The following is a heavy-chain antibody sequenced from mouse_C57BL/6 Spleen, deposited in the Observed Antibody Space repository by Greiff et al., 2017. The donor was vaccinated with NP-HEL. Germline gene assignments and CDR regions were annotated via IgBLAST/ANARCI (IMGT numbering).Heavy chain of an antibody. CDR2: INPSNGGT. CDR1: GSTFPSYW. D-gene: IGHD4-1*01. CDR3: ARNWDFDY. V-gene: IGHV1-53*01. J-gene: IGHJ2*01. Sequence: QVQLPPPWTEMVKPGASVKLSCKASGSTFPSYWMPWVKQRPGQGLGWIGNINPSNGGTNYNEKFKSKATLTVDKSSSTAYMQLSSLTSEDSAVYYCARNWDFDYWGKGTTLTVSS.